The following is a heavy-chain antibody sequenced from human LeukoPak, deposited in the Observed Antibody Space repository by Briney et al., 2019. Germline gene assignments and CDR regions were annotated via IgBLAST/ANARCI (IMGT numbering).Heavy chain of an antibody. CDR1: GFTLSPYW. Sequence: GGSLRLSCVASGFTLSPYWMSWVRQAPGKGLDWVATISDDGSEKRYVDSVKGRFSISRDDAKNSLYLEMNSLRAEDRAVYHCARLAPFCGLGVIWGQGQMVTVSS. CDR3: ARLAPFCGLGVI. V-gene: IGHV3-7*01. CDR2: ISDDGSEK. D-gene: IGHD3-16*01. J-gene: IGHJ3*02.